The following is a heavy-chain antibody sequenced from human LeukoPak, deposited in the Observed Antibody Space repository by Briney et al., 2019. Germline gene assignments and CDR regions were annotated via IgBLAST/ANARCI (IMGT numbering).Heavy chain of an antibody. V-gene: IGHV3-23*01. CDR3: AKTVAAYYFDY. CDR1: GFTFTNYA. Sequence: GGSLRLSCAASGFTFTNYAMSWVRQAPREGLEWVSGISGSGVGTYYAASVKGRFTISRDNSKNTLYLQMNSLRAEDTAVYYCAKTVAAYYFDYWGQGTLVTVSS. CDR2: ISGSGVGT. D-gene: IGHD6-19*01. J-gene: IGHJ4*02.